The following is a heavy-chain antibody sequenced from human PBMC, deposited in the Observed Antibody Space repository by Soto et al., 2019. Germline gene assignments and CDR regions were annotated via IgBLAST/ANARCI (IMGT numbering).Heavy chain of an antibody. CDR3: ARPGPDWGSLDY. CDR1: GDSISTYY. V-gene: IGHV4-59*08. D-gene: IGHD7-27*01. Sequence: QVQLQESGPGLVKPSETLSLTCTVSGDSISTYYWTWIRQSPGKGLEWIAFIYYGGSTNYNPSLKSRVTISVATSRNPCSLNSNSVTASAASVSDSARPGPDWGSLDYWGQGTLVAVSS. CDR2: IYYGGST. J-gene: IGHJ4*02.